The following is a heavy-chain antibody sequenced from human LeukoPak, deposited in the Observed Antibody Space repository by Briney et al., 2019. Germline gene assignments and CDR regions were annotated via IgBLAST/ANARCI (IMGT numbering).Heavy chain of an antibody. CDR1: GFTFSIYW. D-gene: IGHD3-3*01. CDR2: ISRSSSYI. Sequence: GGSLRLSCAASGFTFSIYWMHWVRQAPGKGLVWVSSISRSSSYIYYADSVKGRFTISRDNTKNSLYLQMDSLRAEDTAVYYCASGGAFGVVSYYYMDAWGKGTTVTVSS. V-gene: IGHV3-21*01. CDR3: ASGGAFGVVSYYYMDA. J-gene: IGHJ6*03.